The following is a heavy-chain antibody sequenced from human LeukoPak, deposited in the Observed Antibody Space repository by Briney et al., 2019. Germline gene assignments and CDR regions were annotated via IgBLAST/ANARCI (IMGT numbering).Heavy chain of an antibody. CDR2: ISSSSSYI. Sequence: GGSLRLSCAASGFTFSSYSMNWVRQAPGKGLEWVSSISSSSSYIYYADSVKGRFTISRDNAKNSLYLQMNSLRAEDTAVYYCARDPSYEVRSRPVGDAFDIWGQGTMVTVSS. D-gene: IGHD3-10*01. J-gene: IGHJ3*02. CDR3: ARDPSYEVRSRPVGDAFDI. V-gene: IGHV3-21*01. CDR1: GFTFSSYS.